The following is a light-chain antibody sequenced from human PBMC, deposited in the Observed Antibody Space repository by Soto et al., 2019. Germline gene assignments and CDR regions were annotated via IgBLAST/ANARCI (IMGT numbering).Light chain of an antibody. CDR3: QQSYSTLFT. Sequence: DIQMTQSPSSLSASVGDRFTITFLASQSISSYLNWYQQKPGKAPKLLIYAASSLQSGVPSRFSGSGSGTDFTLTISSLQPEDFATYYCQQSYSTLFTFGQGTRLEI. V-gene: IGKV1-39*01. J-gene: IGKJ5*01. CDR1: QSISSY. CDR2: AAS.